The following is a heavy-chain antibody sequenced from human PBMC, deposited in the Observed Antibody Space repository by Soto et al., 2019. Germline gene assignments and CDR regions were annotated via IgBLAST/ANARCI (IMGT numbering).Heavy chain of an antibody. CDR2: VSIGGST. Sequence: DVQLLESGGGLVQPEGSLRLSCAASGFTFSSYAMGWVRQGPGKGLEWVAVVSIGGSTHYADSVRGRFTISRDNSKNTLSLQMNSLTAADTAVYLCAKRRGAGGHLDYRGQGALVTVSS. CDR1: GFTFSSYA. J-gene: IGHJ4*02. D-gene: IGHD2-15*01. V-gene: IGHV3-23*01. CDR3: AKRRGAGGHLDY.